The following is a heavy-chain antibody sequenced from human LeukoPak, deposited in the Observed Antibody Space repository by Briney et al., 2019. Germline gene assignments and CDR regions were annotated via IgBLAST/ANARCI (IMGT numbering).Heavy chain of an antibody. CDR1: GYTFTGYY. CDR3: ARDLPGPRYFDWFNPSP. Sequence: GASVKVSCKASGYTFTGYYMHWVRQAPGQGLEWMGWINPNSGGTNYAQKFQGRVTMTRDTSISTAYMELSRLRSDDTAVYSCARDLPGPRYFDWFNPSPWGQGTLVTVSS. CDR2: INPNSGGT. D-gene: IGHD3-9*01. J-gene: IGHJ5*02. V-gene: IGHV1-2*02.